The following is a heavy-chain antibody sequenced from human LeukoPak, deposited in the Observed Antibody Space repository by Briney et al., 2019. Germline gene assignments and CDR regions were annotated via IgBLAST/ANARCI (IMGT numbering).Heavy chain of an antibody. D-gene: IGHD3-10*01. CDR1: GFTFSSYG. CDR3: ARGADYGSGSNFDY. CDR2: IWYDGSNK. J-gene: IGHJ4*02. Sequence: GGSLRLSCAASGFTFSSYGTHWVRHAPGKGLEWVAVIWYDGSNKYYSDSVKGRSTIPRDNSKNPLYLQRNSLRAEDTAVYYCARGADYGSGSNFDYWGQGTLVTVSS. V-gene: IGHV3-33*01.